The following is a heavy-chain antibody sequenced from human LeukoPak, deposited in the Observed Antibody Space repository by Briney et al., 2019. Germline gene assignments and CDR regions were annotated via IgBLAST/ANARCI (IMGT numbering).Heavy chain of an antibody. CDR2: IYYSGST. J-gene: IGHJ3*02. CDR1: GGSISSSSYY. V-gene: IGHV4-39*01. CDR3: ARQQDDGFDI. Sequence: ETLSLTCTVSGGSISSSSYYWGWIRQPPGKGLEWIGSIYYSGSTYYNPSLKSRVTISVDTSKNQFSLKLSSVTAADTAVYYCARQQDDGFDIWGPGTMVTVSS.